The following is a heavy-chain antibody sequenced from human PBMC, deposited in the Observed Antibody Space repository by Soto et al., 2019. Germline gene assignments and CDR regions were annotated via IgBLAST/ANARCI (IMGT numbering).Heavy chain of an antibody. V-gene: IGHV1-69*13. J-gene: IGHJ6*02. D-gene: IGHD5-12*01. CDR3: ARGEDIVATTSFNYYYYGMDV. CDR2: IIPIFGTA. Sequence: SVKVSCKASGYSFTDYHIHWVRQAPGQGLEWMGGIIPIFGTANYAQKFQGRVTITADESTSTAYMELSSLRSEDTAVYYCARGEDIVATTSFNYYYYGMDVWGQGTTVTVSS. CDR1: GYSFTDYH.